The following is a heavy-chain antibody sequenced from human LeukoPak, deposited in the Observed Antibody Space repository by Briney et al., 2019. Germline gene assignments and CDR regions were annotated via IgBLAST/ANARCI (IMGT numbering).Heavy chain of an antibody. CDR2: IYPGDSDT. J-gene: IGHJ4*02. CDR3: AGREAVAGTEDFLDY. CDR1: GYTFTTYW. Sequence: GESLKISCKGSGYTFTTYWIGWVRQIPGKGLEWMGIIYPGDSDTRYSPSSQGQVTISADRSISTAYLQWSSLKASDTAIYYCAGREAVAGTEDFLDYWGQGTLVTVSS. V-gene: IGHV5-51*01. D-gene: IGHD6-19*01.